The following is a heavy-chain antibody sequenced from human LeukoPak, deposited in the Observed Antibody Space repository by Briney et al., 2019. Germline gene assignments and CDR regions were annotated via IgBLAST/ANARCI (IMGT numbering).Heavy chain of an antibody. Sequence: NPGGSLRLSCAASGFTFISSEMTWVRQAPGKGLEWVGRIRSTPDGGATDYAAPVKGRFTISRHDSKDPLYLQMSSLRTEDTAVYYCATDLHFGYCTATSCANYWGQGTLVTVSS. CDR2: IRSTPDGGAT. J-gene: IGHJ4*02. V-gene: IGHV3-15*01. CDR1: GFTFISSE. D-gene: IGHD2-2*03. CDR3: ATDLHFGYCTATSCANY.